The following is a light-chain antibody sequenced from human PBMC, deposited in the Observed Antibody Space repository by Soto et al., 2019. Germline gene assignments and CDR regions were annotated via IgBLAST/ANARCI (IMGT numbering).Light chain of an antibody. CDR3: KQANGFPPT. J-gene: IGKJ1*01. Sequence: DIQMTQSPSFVSASVGDRVTISCRASQGISSWLAWYQVKIGRAPKLIIYEASSLESGVTSRFSGSGSGADFTLTITSLQPEDLATYYCKQANGFPPTFGQGTKVDIK. V-gene: IGKV1-12*01. CDR1: QGISSW. CDR2: EAS.